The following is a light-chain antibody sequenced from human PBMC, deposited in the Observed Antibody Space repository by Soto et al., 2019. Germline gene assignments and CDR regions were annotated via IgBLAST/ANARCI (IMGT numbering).Light chain of an antibody. CDR1: QSARSN. CDR2: GAS. CDR3: KQSGSSPPWT. V-gene: IGKV3-20*01. Sequence: DMGMTQSPATLSVSPGELATLXCRSSQSARSNLHWYQQSTGKPPRLLIYGASSRATAIQERLSGSVSGKGFTLTISRLEPEDFAVYYWKQSGSSPPWTFGQGTKVDIK. J-gene: IGKJ1*01.